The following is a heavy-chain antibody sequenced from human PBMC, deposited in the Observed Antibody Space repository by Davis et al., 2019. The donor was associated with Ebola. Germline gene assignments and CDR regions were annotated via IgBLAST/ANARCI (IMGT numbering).Heavy chain of an antibody. J-gene: IGHJ1*01. D-gene: IGHD2-2*01. V-gene: IGHV1-2*04. CDR3: ARVGGYCTSTSCFSAEYFQH. CDR1: GYTFIGYY. Sequence: ASVKVSCKTSGYTFIGYYLHWVRQAPGQGLEWLGWINPNSGGTNYAQKFQGSVTLTRDTSVSTAYMELSRLRSDDTAVYFCARVGGYCTSTSCFSAEYFQHWGQGTLVTVSS. CDR2: INPNSGGT.